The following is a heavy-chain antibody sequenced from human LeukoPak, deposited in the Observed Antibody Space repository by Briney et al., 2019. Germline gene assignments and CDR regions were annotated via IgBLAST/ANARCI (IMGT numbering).Heavy chain of an antibody. J-gene: IGHJ4*02. CDR3: ARADCSGGTCRFDF. CDR1: GFTFNKHN. CDR2: ISSSGSHI. V-gene: IGHV3-21*01. Sequence: GGSLRLSCAASGFTFNKHNMNWVRQAPGKGLEWVASISSSGSHISYADSVKGRFTISRSNAFNALYVQMNSLRADDTAVYFCARADCSGGTCRFDFWGQGALVTVSS. D-gene: IGHD2-15*01.